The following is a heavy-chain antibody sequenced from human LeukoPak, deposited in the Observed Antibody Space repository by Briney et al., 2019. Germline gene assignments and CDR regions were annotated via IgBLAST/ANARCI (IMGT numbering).Heavy chain of an antibody. CDR2: MNPNSGNT. Sequence: GASVKVSCKASGYTFTSYDINWVRQATGQGLEWMGWMNPNSGNTGYAQKFQGRVTMTRNTSISTAYMELSSLRSEDTAVYYCARDPVYYGSGPPDVWGKGTTVTVSS. J-gene: IGHJ6*04. D-gene: IGHD3-10*01. CDR3: ARDPVYYGSGPPDV. CDR1: GYTFTSYD. V-gene: IGHV1-8*01.